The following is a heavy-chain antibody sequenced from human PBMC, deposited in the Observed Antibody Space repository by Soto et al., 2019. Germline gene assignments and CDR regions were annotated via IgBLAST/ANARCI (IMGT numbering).Heavy chain of an antibody. Sequence: QLQLQESAPGLVKPSETLSLTCTVSGGSISSSSYYWGWIRQPPGKGMEWIGSIYYSGSTYYNPSLKSRVTISVDTSKNQFSLKLSSVTAADTAVYYCARTIYQYCSGGSCYSDYFDYWCQGTLVTVSS. CDR2: IYYSGST. J-gene: IGHJ4*02. CDR1: GGSISSSSYY. CDR3: ARTIYQYCSGGSCYSDYFDY. D-gene: IGHD2-15*01. V-gene: IGHV4-39*01.